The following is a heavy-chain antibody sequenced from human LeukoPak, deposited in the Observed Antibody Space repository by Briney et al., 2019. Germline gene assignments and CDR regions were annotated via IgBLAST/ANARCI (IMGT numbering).Heavy chain of an antibody. V-gene: IGHV5-51*01. J-gene: IGHJ4*02. Sequence: GESLKISCKGSGYSFTSYWTGWVRQMPGKGLEWMGIIYPGDSDTRYSPSFQGQVTISADKSISTAYLQWSSLKASATAMYYCARHFPPSGYGDYYFDYWGQGTLVTVSS. D-gene: IGHD4-17*01. CDR1: GYSFTSYW. CDR2: IYPGDSDT. CDR3: ARHFPPSGYGDYYFDY.